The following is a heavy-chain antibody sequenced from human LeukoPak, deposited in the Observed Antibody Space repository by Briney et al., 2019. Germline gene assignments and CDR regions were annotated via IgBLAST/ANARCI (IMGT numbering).Heavy chain of an antibody. V-gene: IGHV4-30-2*01. J-gene: IGHJ4*02. D-gene: IGHD3-10*01. CDR1: GGSISSGGYS. CDR2: SSHSGST. CDR3: ASKEASGSEPFDY. Sequence: SETLSLTCAVAGGSISSGGYSWSWIRQPPGKGLEWIGCSSHSGSTYYNPSLKSRVTISVDRSKNQFSLKLSSVTAADTAVYYCASKEASGSEPFDYWGQGTLVTVSS.